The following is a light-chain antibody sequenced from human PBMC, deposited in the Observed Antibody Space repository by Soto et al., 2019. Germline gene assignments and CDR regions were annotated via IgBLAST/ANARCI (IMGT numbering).Light chain of an antibody. CDR3: QKRSNWPPIT. J-gene: IGKJ5*01. Sequence: EIVLTQSPATLSLSPGERATLSCRASQSVSSYLAWYQQKPGQAPRLLIYDASNRATGIPARFSGSGSGTDFTLTISSLEPEDFAGYYCQKRSNWPPITLGQGTRLAIK. V-gene: IGKV3-11*01. CDR1: QSVSSY. CDR2: DAS.